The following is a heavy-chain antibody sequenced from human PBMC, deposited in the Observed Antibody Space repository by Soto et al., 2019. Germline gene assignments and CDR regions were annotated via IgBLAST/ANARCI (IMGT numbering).Heavy chain of an antibody. J-gene: IGHJ4*02. V-gene: IGHV4-31*03. CDR3: ARGTNYDILTGYLPTNFDY. Sequence: SETLSLTCTVSGGSISSGGYYWSWIRQHPGKGLEWIGYIYYSGSTYYNTSLKSRVTISVDTSKNQFSLKLSSVTAADTAVYYCARGTNYDILTGYLPTNFDYWGQGTLVTVSS. CDR2: IYYSGST. CDR1: GGSISSGGYY. D-gene: IGHD3-9*01.